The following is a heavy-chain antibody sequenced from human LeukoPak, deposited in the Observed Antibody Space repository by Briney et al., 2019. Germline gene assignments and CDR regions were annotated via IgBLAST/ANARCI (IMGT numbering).Heavy chain of an antibody. Sequence: ASVKVSCKASGFTLTNYDINWVRQATGQGLEWMGWMNPNSGNTGYAQKFLGRVTITTNTSISTAYMELSSLRSEDTAVYYCATYSDDSGHLRRFDYWGQGTLVSVSS. J-gene: IGHJ4*02. CDR3: ATYSDDSGHLRRFDY. CDR1: GFTLTNYD. CDR2: MNPNSGNT. V-gene: IGHV1-8*03. D-gene: IGHD3-22*01.